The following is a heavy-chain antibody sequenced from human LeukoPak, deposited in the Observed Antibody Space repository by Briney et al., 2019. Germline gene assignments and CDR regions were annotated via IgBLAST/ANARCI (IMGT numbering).Heavy chain of an antibody. CDR3: TTDPTPSIVVPADFDY. J-gene: IGHJ4*02. CDR2: IKSKTDGRTT. D-gene: IGHD2-2*01. V-gene: IGHV3-15*01. CDR1: GFNFRKAW. Sequence: PGGSLRLSCAASGFNFRKAWMSWVRQAAGRGVEWVGRIKSKTDGRTTDYAAPVKSRLTISRDDSKITLYLQMNSLKTEDTAVYYCTTDPTPSIVVPADFDYWGQGTLVTVSS.